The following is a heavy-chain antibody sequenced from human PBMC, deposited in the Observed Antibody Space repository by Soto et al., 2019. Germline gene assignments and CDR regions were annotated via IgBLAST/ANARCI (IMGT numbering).Heavy chain of an antibody. V-gene: IGHV3-23*01. CDR1: GFTFSSYA. CDR2: ISGSVGSA. Sequence: LRLSCTASGFTFSSYAMSWVRQAPGKGLEWVSGISGSVGSAYYADSVKGRFTISRDNSKNTLYLQMNSLRAEDTAVYYCAKRQLVGSTKREFDYWGQGTLVTVSS. D-gene: IGHD1-26*01. CDR3: AKRQLVGSTKREFDY. J-gene: IGHJ4*02.